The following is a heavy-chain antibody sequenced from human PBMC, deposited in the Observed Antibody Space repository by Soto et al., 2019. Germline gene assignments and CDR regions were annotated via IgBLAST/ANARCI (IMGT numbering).Heavy chain of an antibody. Sequence: LRLSCAASGFTFSSDAMSWVRQAPGKGLEWVSAIRGSGGSTYYADSVKGRFTISRDNSKNTLYLQMNSLRAEDTAVYYCAKVLCSGGSCYSAYWGQGSLLTVSS. D-gene: IGHD2-15*01. CDR3: AKVLCSGGSCYSAY. J-gene: IGHJ4*02. CDR2: IRGSGGST. V-gene: IGHV3-23*01. CDR1: GFTFSSDA.